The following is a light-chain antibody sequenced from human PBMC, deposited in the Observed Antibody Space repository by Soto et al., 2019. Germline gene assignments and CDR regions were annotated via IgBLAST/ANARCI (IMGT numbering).Light chain of an antibody. Sequence: DIQMTQSPSSLSASVGDRVTITCRASQGIRNELGWYQHQPGKAPRRLIYAASSLQSGVPSRFSGIGSGTEFTLTISSLQPEDFATYYCLQHNSYPLTFGGGTKVEI. CDR2: AAS. J-gene: IGKJ4*01. V-gene: IGKV1-17*01. CDR3: LQHNSYPLT. CDR1: QGIRNE.